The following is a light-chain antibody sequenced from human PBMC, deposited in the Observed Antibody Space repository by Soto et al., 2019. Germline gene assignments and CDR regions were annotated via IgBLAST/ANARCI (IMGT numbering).Light chain of an antibody. CDR1: KHGSKI. CDR2: DAT. CDR3: QVWASTAEFFV. J-gene: IGLJ1*01. V-gene: IGLV3-21*02. Sequence: SYELTQPPSVSVAPGQTARITCGGDKHGSKIVHWYKQRPGQAPVAVVFDATDRPSGIPDRFSASRSGDTATLTISRVDAGDEADYFCQVWASTAEFFVFGSGTKLTVL.